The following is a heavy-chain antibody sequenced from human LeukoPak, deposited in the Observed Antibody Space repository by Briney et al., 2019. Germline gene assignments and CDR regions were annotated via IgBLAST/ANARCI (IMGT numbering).Heavy chain of an antibody. CDR1: GYTVTSYG. J-gene: IGHJ6*02. V-gene: IGHV1-18*01. CDR2: ISAYNGNT. CDR3: AREGRVLRYFDWLPYYYGMDV. D-gene: IGHD3-9*01. Sequence: ASVKVSCKASGYTVTSYGISWVRQAPGQGLEWMGCISAYNGNTNYAQKLQGRVTMTTDTSTSTAYMELSSLRSDDTAVYYCAREGRVLRYFDWLPYYYGMDVWGQGTTVTVSS.